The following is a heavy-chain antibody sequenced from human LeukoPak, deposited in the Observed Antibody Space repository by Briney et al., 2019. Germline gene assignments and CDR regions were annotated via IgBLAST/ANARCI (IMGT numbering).Heavy chain of an antibody. D-gene: IGHD4-23*01. CDR3: ARETPALDY. V-gene: IGHV3-48*03. CDR1: GFTFSSYE. CDR2: ISSSGSTV. J-gene: IGHJ4*01. Sequence: GGPLRLSCAASGFTFSSYEMNWVRQAPGKGLEWISYISSSGSTVSHADSVKGRFTISRDNAKNSMYLQMNSLRVEDSALYYCARETPALDYWGQGTLVTVSS.